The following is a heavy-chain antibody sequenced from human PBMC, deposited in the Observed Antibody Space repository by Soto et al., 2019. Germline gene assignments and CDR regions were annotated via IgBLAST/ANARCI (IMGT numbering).Heavy chain of an antibody. CDR1: GDSISSGDYF. CDR2: MTYSGTT. J-gene: IGHJ4*02. CDR3: ARGAYGVAVLH. Sequence: QVQLQESGPGLVKPSQTLSLTCTVSGDSISSGDYFWSWIRQPPGKGLEAIAYMTYSGTTYYNPSLKSRITISVATSKNQFSLKLSSVTAADTAVYYCARGAYGVAVLHWGRGTLVTVSS. D-gene: IGHD4-17*01. V-gene: IGHV4-30-4*01.